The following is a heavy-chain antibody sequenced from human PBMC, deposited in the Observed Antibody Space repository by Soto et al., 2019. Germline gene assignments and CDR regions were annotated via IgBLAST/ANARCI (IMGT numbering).Heavy chain of an antibody. J-gene: IGHJ4*02. V-gene: IGHV3-23*01. CDR1: GFTFGSYA. CDR2: ISGSGGGT. D-gene: IGHD2-15*01. Sequence: GGSLRLSCAASGFTFGSYAMSWVRQAPGKGLEWVSTISGSGGGTYYADSVKGRLTISRDNSKNTLYLQMNSLRAEDTALFYCARELVGLNYFDYWGQGTLVTVPQ. CDR3: ARELVGLNYFDY.